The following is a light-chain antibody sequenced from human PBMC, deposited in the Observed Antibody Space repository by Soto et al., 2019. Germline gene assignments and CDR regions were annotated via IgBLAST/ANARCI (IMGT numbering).Light chain of an antibody. CDR1: QSVLYSSNNKNY. J-gene: IGKJ4*01. Sequence: DIVMTQSPDSLAVSLGERATINCKSSQSVLYSSNNKNYLAWYQQKPGQPPKLLIYWASTRESGVPDRFSGSGSGTDFTLTISSLQAEDVAVYYCQQYYSTPNTFGGGTKAEIK. CDR2: WAS. V-gene: IGKV4-1*01. CDR3: QQYYSTPNT.